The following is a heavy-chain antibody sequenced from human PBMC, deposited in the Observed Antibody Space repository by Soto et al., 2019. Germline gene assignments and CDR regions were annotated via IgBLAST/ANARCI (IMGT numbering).Heavy chain of an antibody. V-gene: IGHV3-30*03. CDR2: ISYDGSNK. CDR3: ARDKRDLRFLEWSYYFDY. Sequence: GGSLRLSCAASGFIFSTYSMHWVRQAPGKGLEWAAVISYDGSNKYYADSVKGRFTISRDNSKNTLYLQLNSLRAEDTAVYYCARDKRDLRFLEWSYYFDYWGQGTLVTVSS. J-gene: IGHJ4*02. D-gene: IGHD3-3*01. CDR1: GFIFSTYS.